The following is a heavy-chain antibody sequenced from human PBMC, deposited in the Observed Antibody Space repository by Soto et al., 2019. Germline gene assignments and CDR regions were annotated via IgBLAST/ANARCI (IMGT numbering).Heavy chain of an antibody. D-gene: IGHD4-17*01. V-gene: IGHV3-9*01. CDR2: ISWNSGRI. CDR3: AKDIGPGTTVVTYFEN. J-gene: IGHJ4*02. CDR1: GFTFDDYA. Sequence: GGSLTLSCAASGFTFDDYAMHWVRQAPGKGLEWVSGISWNSGRIDYGDSVKGRFTISRDNAKNSLDLQMNSLRAEDTALYYGAKDIGPGTTVVTYFENWGQGTLVTVSS.